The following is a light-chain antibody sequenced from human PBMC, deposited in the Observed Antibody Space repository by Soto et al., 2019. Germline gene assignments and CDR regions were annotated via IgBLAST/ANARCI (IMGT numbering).Light chain of an antibody. Sequence: DIQMPQSPSSLSASVEDRVIITCRASQSISNHLNWYQQKTGKAPKILIFAESSLQSGVPSRLSGSRSGPDLNLTISSLQPEDFATYYCQKSYSSPPTFGQGTKVDIK. V-gene: IGKV1-39*01. CDR2: AES. CDR3: QKSYSSPPT. CDR1: QSISNH. J-gene: IGKJ1*01.